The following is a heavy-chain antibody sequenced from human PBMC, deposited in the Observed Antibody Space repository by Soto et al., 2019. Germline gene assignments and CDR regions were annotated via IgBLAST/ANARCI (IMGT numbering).Heavy chain of an antibody. CDR2: IYHSGST. D-gene: IGHD3-10*02. CDR1: GGSISSSNW. V-gene: IGHV4-4*02. Sequence: QVQLQESGPGLVKPSGTLSLTCAVSGGSISSSNWWSWVRQPPGKGLEWIGEIYHSGSTNYNPSLKGRFTISVDKSKNQFSLKLSSVTAADTAVYYCASVRGGYYYAMDVWGQGTTVTVSS. J-gene: IGHJ6*02. CDR3: ASVRGGYYYAMDV.